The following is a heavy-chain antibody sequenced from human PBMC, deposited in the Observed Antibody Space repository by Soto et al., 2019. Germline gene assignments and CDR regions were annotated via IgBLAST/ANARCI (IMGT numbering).Heavy chain of an antibody. J-gene: IGHJ6*02. CDR3: AGELCCYCGVACYPLDV. Sequence: QVRLQESGPGLVKPSVTLSLTCTVSGASISRYYGSWIRQAPGKGLEWIGYLYNTGSTIYNHYLKSAVNISVDTSKTQFTLKRNAVTAADTAVYYGAGELCCYCGVACYPLDVWGQGTTVTVSS. CDR2: LYNTGST. V-gene: IGHV4-59*01. CDR1: GASISRYY. D-gene: IGHD2-21*02.